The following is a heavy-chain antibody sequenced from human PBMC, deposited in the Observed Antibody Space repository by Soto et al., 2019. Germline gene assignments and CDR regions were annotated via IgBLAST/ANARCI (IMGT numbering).Heavy chain of an antibody. V-gene: IGHV1-18*04. CDR1: GYAFTTYG. J-gene: IGHJ6*02. Sequence: ASVKVSCKASGYAFTTYGISWVRQAPGQGLEWMGWISAYNDNTNYAQNVQDRVTMTIDTSTSTAYMELRSLRSDDTAVYYCARENWNYDYYYGLDIWGQGTTVTVSS. D-gene: IGHD1-1*01. CDR2: ISAYNDNT. CDR3: ARENWNYDYYYGLDI.